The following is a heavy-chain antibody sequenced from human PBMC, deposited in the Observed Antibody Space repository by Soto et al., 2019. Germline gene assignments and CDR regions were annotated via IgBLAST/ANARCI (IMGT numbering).Heavy chain of an antibody. CDR3: ARLRSGWSIDY. Sequence: PGGSLRLSCAASGFSFSGNWMTWVRQAPGKGLEWVANVNEDGSEKNYVDSVKGRFTISRDNAKNSLYLQMNSLTAADTAVYYCARLRSGWSIDYWGQGALVTV. D-gene: IGHD6-19*01. V-gene: IGHV3-7*03. J-gene: IGHJ4*02. CDR1: GFSFSGNW. CDR2: VNEDGSEK.